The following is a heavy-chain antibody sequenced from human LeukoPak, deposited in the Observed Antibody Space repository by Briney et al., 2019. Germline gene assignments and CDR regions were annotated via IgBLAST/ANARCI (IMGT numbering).Heavy chain of an antibody. CDR1: GGSISSYY. J-gene: IGHJ4*02. V-gene: IGHV4-59*08. CDR3: AGRYCSGGSCYSGFDY. CDR2: IYYSGST. Sequence: SETLSLTCTVSGGSISSYYWSWIRQPPGKGLEWIGDIYYSGSTNYNPSLKSRVTISVDTSKNQFSLKLSSVTAADTAVYYCAGRYCSGGSCYSGFDYWGQGTLVTVSS. D-gene: IGHD2-15*01.